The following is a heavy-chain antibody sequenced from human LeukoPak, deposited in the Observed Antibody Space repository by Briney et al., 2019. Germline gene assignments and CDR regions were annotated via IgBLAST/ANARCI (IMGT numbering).Heavy chain of an antibody. Sequence: SETLSLTCAVYGVSFSGYYWSWIRQPPGKGLEWIGEINHSGSTNYNPSLKSRVTISVDTSKNQFSLKLSSVTAADTAVYYCARGRGGSLHYYGSGSPRPFDYWGQGTLVTVSS. CDR1: GVSFSGYY. J-gene: IGHJ4*02. CDR2: INHSGST. V-gene: IGHV4-34*01. D-gene: IGHD3-10*01. CDR3: ARGRGGSLHYYGSGSPRPFDY.